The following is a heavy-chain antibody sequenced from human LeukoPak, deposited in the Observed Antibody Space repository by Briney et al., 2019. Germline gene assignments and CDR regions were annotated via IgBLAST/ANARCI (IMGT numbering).Heavy chain of an antibody. Sequence: PGGSLRLSCAASGFTFSSYAMNWVRQPPGKGLEWIGNIYYSGSTYYNPSLNSRVTISVDTSKNQFSLKLSSVTAADTAVYYCARLPQPSDILTAYANSFDYWGQESLVTVSS. D-gene: IGHD3-9*01. V-gene: IGHV4-39*01. CDR2: IYYSGST. CDR3: ARLPQPSDILTAYANSFDY. J-gene: IGHJ4*02. CDR1: GFTFSSYA.